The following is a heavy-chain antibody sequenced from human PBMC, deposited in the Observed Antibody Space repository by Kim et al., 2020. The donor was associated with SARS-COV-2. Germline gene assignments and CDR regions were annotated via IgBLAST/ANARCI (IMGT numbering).Heavy chain of an antibody. J-gene: IGHJ4*02. Sequence: YYADSVKGRFTISRDNSKNTLYLQMNSLRAEDTAVYYCARVGDSSGSFVNWGQGTLVTVSS. D-gene: IGHD3-22*01. CDR3: ARVGDSSGSFVN. V-gene: IGHV3-53*01.